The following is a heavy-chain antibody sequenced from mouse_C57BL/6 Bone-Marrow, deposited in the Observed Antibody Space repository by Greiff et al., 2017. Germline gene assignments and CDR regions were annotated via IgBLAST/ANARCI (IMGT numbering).Heavy chain of an antibody. J-gene: IGHJ3*01. V-gene: IGHV14-1*02. Sequence: EVQLQQPGAELVRPGASVKMSCKASGFNFNDYWMNWVKQRPGQGLEWIGGIDPESGDTNYDEKFQGKATITVDTSSNTAYMQLSSLTSEDSAVYYCARRGPGLRSWFAYWGQGAILTVSA. D-gene: IGHD3-3*01. CDR3: ARRGPGLRSWFAY. CDR2: IDPESGDT. CDR1: GFNFNDYW.